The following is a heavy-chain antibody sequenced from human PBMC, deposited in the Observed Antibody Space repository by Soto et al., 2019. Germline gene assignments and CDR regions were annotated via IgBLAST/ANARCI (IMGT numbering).Heavy chain of an antibody. D-gene: IGHD1-1*01. Sequence: QGQLVQSAPEVRKPGASVKVSCKASGYPFSTYGISWVRQAPGQGLERMGWISGYNGQTNYAQKFRGRVTFTTDTSATTAYMELRSLRSDDTATYFCARDGRKELWVEGLNAMDVWGQGTTVTFSS. CDR2: ISGYNGQT. CDR3: ARDGRKELWVEGLNAMDV. J-gene: IGHJ6*02. V-gene: IGHV1-18*01. CDR1: GYPFSTYG.